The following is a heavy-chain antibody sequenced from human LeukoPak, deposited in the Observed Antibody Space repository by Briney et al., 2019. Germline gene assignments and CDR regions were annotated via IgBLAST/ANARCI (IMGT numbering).Heavy chain of an antibody. CDR2: MNPNSGNT. V-gene: IGHV1-8*03. J-gene: IGHJ6*03. D-gene: IGHD5-12*01. Sequence: ASVKVSCKASGYTFTSYDINWVRQATGQGLEWMGWMNPNSGNTGYAQKFQGRVTITRNTSISTAYMELSSLRSEDTAVYYCARVSGGVATTGSALYYYYMDVWGKGTTVTVSS. CDR1: GYTFTSYD. CDR3: ARVSGGVATTGSALYYYYMDV.